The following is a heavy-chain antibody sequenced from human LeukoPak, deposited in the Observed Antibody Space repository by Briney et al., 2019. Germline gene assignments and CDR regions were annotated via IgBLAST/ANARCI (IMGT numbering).Heavy chain of an antibody. CDR3: ARHVRARPFDI. Sequence: GESLKISCKGSGYSFTTYWIGWVRQMPGKGLEWMGIIYPGDSDIRYSPSFQGQVTISADKSIGTAYLQWSSLKASDTAMYHCARHVRARPFDIWGQGTMVTVSP. CDR1: GYSFTTYW. CDR2: IYPGDSDI. V-gene: IGHV5-51*01. J-gene: IGHJ3*02. D-gene: IGHD2-8*01.